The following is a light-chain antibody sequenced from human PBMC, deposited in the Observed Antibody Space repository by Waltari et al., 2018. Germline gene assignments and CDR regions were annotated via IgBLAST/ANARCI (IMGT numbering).Light chain of an antibody. Sequence: SYALTQPSSVSVSPGQTARITCSGGVLAKKYARWLQQKPGQAPGLGFYRDSERPSGIPNRCSGSNSGTTVTLTICGVQAEDEADYYCCSSAANNVGVFGGGTKVTVL. J-gene: IGLJ2*01. V-gene: IGLV3-27*01. CDR3: CSSAANNVGV. CDR2: RDS. CDR1: VLAKKY.